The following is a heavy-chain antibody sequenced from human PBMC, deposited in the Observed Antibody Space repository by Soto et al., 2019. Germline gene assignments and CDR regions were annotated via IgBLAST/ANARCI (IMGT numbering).Heavy chain of an antibody. CDR3: AMDTAMEQGY. CDR1: GGSISSSSYY. CDR2: IYYSGST. D-gene: IGHD5-18*01. V-gene: IGHV4-39*01. Sequence: PSETLSLTCTVSGGSISSSSYYWGWIRQPPGKGLEWIGSIYYSGSTYYNPSLKSRVTISVDTSKNQFSLKLSSVTAADTAVYYCAMDTAMEQGYWGQGTLVTVSS. J-gene: IGHJ4*02.